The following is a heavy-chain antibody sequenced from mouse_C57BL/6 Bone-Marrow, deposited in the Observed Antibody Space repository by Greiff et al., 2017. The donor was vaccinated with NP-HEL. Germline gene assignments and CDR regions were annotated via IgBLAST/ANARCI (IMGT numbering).Heavy chain of an antibody. D-gene: IGHD4-1*01. V-gene: IGHV1-63*01. CDR3: ARYPPTGTGFAY. Sequence: QVQLKQSGAELVRPGTSVKMSCKASGYTFTNYWIGWAKQRPGHGLEWIGDIYPGGGYTNYTEKFKGKATLTADTSSSTAYMQFSSLTSEDSASYYCARYPPTGTGFAYWGQGTLVTVSA. J-gene: IGHJ3*01. CDR1: GYTFTNYW. CDR2: IYPGGGYT.